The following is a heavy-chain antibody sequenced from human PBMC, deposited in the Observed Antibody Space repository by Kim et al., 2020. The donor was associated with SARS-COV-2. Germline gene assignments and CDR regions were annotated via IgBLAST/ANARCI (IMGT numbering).Heavy chain of an antibody. Sequence: GGSLRLSCAASGFSGFTFSDYIMSWVRQTPGKGLELVSAINNVGGTTYYADSVMGRFTISIGNSKNTLNLQMNSLRAEDSAVYYFATRPPAGATEAPFD. V-gene: IGHV3-23*01. J-gene: IGHJ4*01. CDR2: INNVGGTT. CDR3: ATRPPAGATEAPFD. D-gene: IGHD5-12*01. CDR1: GFSGFTFSDYI.